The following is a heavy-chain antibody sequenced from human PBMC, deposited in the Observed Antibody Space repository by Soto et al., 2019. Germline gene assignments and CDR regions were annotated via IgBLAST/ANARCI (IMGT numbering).Heavy chain of an antibody. D-gene: IGHD4-4*01. J-gene: IGHJ4*02. CDR3: AREFSVTRGGGFDY. V-gene: IGHV3-33*01. CDR2: IWYDGSNK. CDR1: GFTFSSYG. Sequence: QVQLVESGGGVVQPGRSLRLSCAAPGFTFSSYGMHWVRQAPGKGLEWVAVIWYDGSNKYYADSVKGGCTISRDNSKDTLYLQMNSLRAEDRAVYYCAREFSVTRGGGFDYWGQGTLVTVSS.